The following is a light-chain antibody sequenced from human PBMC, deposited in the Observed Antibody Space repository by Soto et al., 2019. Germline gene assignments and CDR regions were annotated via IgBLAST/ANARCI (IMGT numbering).Light chain of an antibody. J-gene: IGKJ2*01. Sequence: DIVMTQSPEYLAMSLGERATINCKSRQNVLYSSNNKNLIAWYQQKPGQPPKLLIYWASTREFGVPDRFSGRRSGRDFPRTFSSLQAEDVAVYYCCQYYSPPRYTFGQGTRLEIK. CDR1: QNVLYSSNNKNL. CDR2: WAS. CDR3: CQYYSPPRYT. V-gene: IGKV4-1*01.